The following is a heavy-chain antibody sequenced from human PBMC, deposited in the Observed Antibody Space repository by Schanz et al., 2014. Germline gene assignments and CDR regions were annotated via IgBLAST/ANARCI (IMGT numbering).Heavy chain of an antibody. J-gene: IGHJ3*02. V-gene: IGHV3-11*01. CDR1: GFTFSGYW. D-gene: IGHD5-18*01. CDR2: ISSRGTTI. Sequence: VQLVESGGGLVQPGGSLRLSCAASGFTFSGYWMSWVRQAPGKGLECISYISSRGTTIYYADSVKGRFTISRDNAENSLYLQMSSLRAEDTALYYCASERGYSYGYGAFDIWGQGTMVTVSS. CDR3: ASERGYSYGYGAFDI.